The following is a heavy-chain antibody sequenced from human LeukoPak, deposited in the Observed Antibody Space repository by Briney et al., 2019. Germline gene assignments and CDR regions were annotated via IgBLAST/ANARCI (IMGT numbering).Heavy chain of an antibody. CDR1: GGSISSSNW. D-gene: IGHD2-21*02. CDR2: VSHSGSR. Sequence: SETLSLTCDVSGGSISSSNWWSWVRQPPGKGLEWIGEVSHSGSRNYNPSLTGRVTVSLGWAKSQVSLKMTSATAADTAVYYCASHMVVTGTRGFDNWGQGTLVTVSS. CDR3: ASHMVVTGTRGFDN. J-gene: IGHJ4*02. V-gene: IGHV4-4*02.